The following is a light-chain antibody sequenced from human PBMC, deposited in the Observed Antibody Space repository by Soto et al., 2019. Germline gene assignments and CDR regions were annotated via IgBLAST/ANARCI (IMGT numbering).Light chain of an antibody. CDR2: GAS. CDR3: QQYGSAPET. J-gene: IGKJ1*01. CDR1: QTVSSNF. V-gene: IGKV3-20*01. Sequence: EIVLTHSPGTLSLSPGDIATLSCSAIQTVSSNFLAWYQQRPAQAPRLLIHGASTRATGITDRFSGSVSGTDFTLTISGLEPEDFEVYYCQQYGSAPETFGQGTKVDIK.